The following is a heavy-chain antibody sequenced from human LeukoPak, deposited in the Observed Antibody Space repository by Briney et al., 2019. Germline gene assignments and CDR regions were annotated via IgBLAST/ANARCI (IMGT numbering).Heavy chain of an antibody. CDR2: INHSGST. D-gene: IGHD6-13*01. J-gene: IGHJ4*02. CDR1: GGSFSGYY. CDR3: ARGCIAAVPYYFDY. V-gene: IGHV4-34*01. Sequence: PSETLSLTCAVYGGSFSGYYWSWIRQPPGKGLEWIGEINHSGSTNYSPSLKSRVTISVDTSKNQFSLKLSSVTAADTAVYYCARGCIAAVPYYFDYWGQGTLVTVSS.